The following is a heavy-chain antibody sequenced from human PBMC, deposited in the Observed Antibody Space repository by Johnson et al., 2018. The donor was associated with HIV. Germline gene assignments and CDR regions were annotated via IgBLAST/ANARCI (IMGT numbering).Heavy chain of an antibody. J-gene: IGHJ3*02. CDR1: GFTFSSYA. D-gene: IGHD6-13*01. CDR2: IWYDGTNK. Sequence: QVLLVESGGGVVQPGRSLRLSCAASGFTFSSYAMHWVRQAPGKGLEWVAVIWYDGTNKYYAESVKGRFTISRDNSKNTLYLQLNGLRAEDTALYYCAKAVAGGCDAFDIWGQGTMVTVSS. CDR3: AKAVAGGCDAFDI. V-gene: IGHV3-33*06.